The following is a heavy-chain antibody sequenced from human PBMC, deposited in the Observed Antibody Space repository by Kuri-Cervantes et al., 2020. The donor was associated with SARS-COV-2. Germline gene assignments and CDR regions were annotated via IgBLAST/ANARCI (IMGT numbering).Heavy chain of an antibody. CDR1: GFTFSSYA. CDR3: ARVSSSSSPAFDI. V-gene: IGHV3-30-3*01. CDR2: ISYDGSNK. Sequence: GESLKISCAASGFTFSSYAMHWVRQAPGKGLEWVAVISYDGSNKYYADSVKGRFTISRDNSKNTLYLQMNSLRAEDTAVYYCARVSSSSSPAFDIWGQGTMVTVSS. D-gene: IGHD6-6*01. J-gene: IGHJ3*02.